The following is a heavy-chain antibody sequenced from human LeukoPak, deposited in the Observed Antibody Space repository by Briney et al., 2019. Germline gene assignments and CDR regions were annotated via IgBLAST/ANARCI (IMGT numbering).Heavy chain of an antibody. D-gene: IGHD5-18*01. CDR1: GESLSGYY. J-gene: IGHJ6*04. Sequence: SETLSLTCAVYGESLSGYYWSWIRHPPGGGLEWIGEMNHSGSTNCNPPLKSRVTISVDTSKNQFSLKLNSVTAADTAVYYCARGYGIQTNSGMDVWGEGTTVTVPS. CDR2: MNHSGST. V-gene: IGHV4-34*01. CDR3: ARGYGIQTNSGMDV.